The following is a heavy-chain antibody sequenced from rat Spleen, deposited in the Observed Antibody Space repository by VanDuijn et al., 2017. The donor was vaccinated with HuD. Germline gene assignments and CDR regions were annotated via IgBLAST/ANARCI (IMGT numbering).Heavy chain of an antibody. J-gene: IGHJ3*01. CDR2: ISYDGSST. D-gene: IGHD1-7*01. Sequence: QAPTKGLEWVASISYDGSSTYYRDSVKGRFTISRDNAKSTLYLQMDSLRSEDTATYYCTTMGTPYNWFAYWGQGTLVTVSS. V-gene: IGHV5-20*01. CDR3: TTMGTPYNWFAY.